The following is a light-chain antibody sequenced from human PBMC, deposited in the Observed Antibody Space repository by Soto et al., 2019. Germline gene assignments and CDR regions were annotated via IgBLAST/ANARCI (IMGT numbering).Light chain of an antibody. CDR1: QSISHW. J-gene: IGKJ5*01. V-gene: IGKV1-5*01. CDR3: QQLNFFPIT. Sequence: DIQMTQSPSTLSASVGDRVTITCRASQSISHWLAWYQQKPGKAPKLLIYDASSLEGGVPSRFSGSGSGTEFTLTITSLQPEDFATYYCQQLNFFPITFGQGTRLEIK. CDR2: DAS.